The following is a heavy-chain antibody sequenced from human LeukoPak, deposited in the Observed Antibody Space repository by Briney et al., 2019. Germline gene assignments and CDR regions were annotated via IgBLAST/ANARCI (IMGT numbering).Heavy chain of an antibody. V-gene: IGHV1-69*05. J-gene: IGHJ4*02. CDR2: IIPIFGTA. Sequence: SVKVSCKASGGTFSSYAISWVRQAPGQGLEWMGGIIPIFGTANYAQKFQGRVTITTDESTSTAYMELSSLRSEDTAVYYCARAHYDSSGYYPYYFDDWGQGTLDTVSS. CDR1: GGTFSSYA. D-gene: IGHD3-22*01. CDR3: ARAHYDSSGYYPYYFDD.